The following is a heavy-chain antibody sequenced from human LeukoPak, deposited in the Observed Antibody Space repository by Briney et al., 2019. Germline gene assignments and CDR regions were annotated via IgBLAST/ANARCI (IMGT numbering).Heavy chain of an antibody. D-gene: IGHD3-10*01. J-gene: IGHJ4*02. CDR1: GHTVSRKH. Sequence: GGPESLFCAACGHTVSRKHERWVREARGEGGEGLSVFYWGGSTYYADSVKGRFTISRDNAKNTLYLQMNSLRAEDTAVYYCARASGSGIPFDYWGQGTLVTVSS. CDR3: ARASGSGIPFDY. V-gene: IGHV3-66*01. CDR2: FYWGGST.